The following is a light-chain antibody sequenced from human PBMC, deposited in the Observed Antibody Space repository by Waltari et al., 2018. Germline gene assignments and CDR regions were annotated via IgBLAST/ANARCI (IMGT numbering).Light chain of an antibody. V-gene: IGKV3-20*01. Sequence: EIMLTHSPCTLTLSQGERTTLSCRASQIILRALAWYQQKPGQAPRLLIYDVSTRASGIPDRFSGSGSGTDFSLTISRLEPEDFAVYYCQHYVRLPVTFGQGTKLEFK. J-gene: IGKJ1*01. CDR2: DVS. CDR3: QHYVRLPVT. CDR1: QIILRA.